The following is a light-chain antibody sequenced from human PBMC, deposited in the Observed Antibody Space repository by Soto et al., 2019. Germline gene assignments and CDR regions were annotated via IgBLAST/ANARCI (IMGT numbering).Light chain of an antibody. CDR3: ATWDDSLSGPV. V-gene: IGLV1-44*01. CDR1: SSNIGSNT. J-gene: IGLJ2*01. Sequence: QPVLTQPPSASGTPEQRVTISCSGSSSNIGSNTVNWYQQLPGTAPKLLIYSXXXXXXXXXXRXXXXKSGTSASLAISGLXSXXXXXYYCATWDDSLSGPVFGGGTKLTVL. CDR2: SXX.